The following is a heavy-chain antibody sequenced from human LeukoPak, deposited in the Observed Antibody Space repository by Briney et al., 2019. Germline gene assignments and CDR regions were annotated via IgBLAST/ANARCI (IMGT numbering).Heavy chain of an antibody. D-gene: IGHD6-19*01. Sequence: TETLSLTCTVSGGSISSYYWSWIRQPAGKGLEWIGHIYTSGSTNYNPSLKSRVTMSVDTSKNQFSLKLSSVTAADTAVYYCAREGEWLAYFDYWGQGILVTVSS. CDR2: IYTSGST. CDR3: AREGEWLAYFDY. J-gene: IGHJ4*02. V-gene: IGHV4-4*07. CDR1: GGSISSYY.